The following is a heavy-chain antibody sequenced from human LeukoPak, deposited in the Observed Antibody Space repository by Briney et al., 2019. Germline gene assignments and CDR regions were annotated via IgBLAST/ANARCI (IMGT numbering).Heavy chain of an antibody. CDR3: AREPDYGGNSGAFDI. D-gene: IGHD4-23*01. CDR1: GFTFSSYS. V-gene: IGHV3-21*01. J-gene: IGHJ3*02. Sequence: GGSLRLSCAASGFTFSSYSMNWVRQAPGKGLEWVSSISSSSSYIYYADSVKGRFTISRDNPKNSLYLQMNSLRAEDTAVYYCAREPDYGGNSGAFDIWGQGTMVTVSS. CDR2: ISSSSSYI.